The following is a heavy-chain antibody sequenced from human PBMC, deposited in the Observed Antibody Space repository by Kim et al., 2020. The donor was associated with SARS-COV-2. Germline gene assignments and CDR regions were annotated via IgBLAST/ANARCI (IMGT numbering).Heavy chain of an antibody. J-gene: IGHJ4*02. CDR3: ARGLVATRTFDY. CDR2: IYYSGST. V-gene: IGHV4-61*01. D-gene: IGHD6-6*01. Sequence: SETLSLTCTVSGASVSSDSYYWNWIRQPPGKGLEWIGYIYYSGSTNYNPSLKSRVTISGYTSKNQFSLKLDSVTAADTAVYYCARGLVATRTFDYWGQGTLVTVSS. CDR1: GASVSSDSYY.